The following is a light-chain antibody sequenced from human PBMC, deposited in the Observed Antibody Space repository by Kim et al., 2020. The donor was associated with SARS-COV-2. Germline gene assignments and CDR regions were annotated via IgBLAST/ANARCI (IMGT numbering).Light chain of an antibody. J-gene: IGLJ2*01. CDR2: SND. CDR3: ASWNDGLGGPV. Sequence: GQRVTISCSGGRSDIGSNTVNWYKQLPGKSPRVVIYSNDQRPSGVPGRFSGSRSGTSASLAISGLQSDDEADYFCASWNDGLGGPVFGGGTKLTVL. CDR1: RSDIGSNT. V-gene: IGLV1-44*01.